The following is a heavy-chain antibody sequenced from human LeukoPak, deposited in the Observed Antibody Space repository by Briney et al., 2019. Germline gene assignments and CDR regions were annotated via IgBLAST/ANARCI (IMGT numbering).Heavy chain of an antibody. CDR3: ARGFGESEYYYYGMDA. CDR2: SYYAGGT. V-gene: IGHV4-39*01. Sequence: NPSETLSLTCTVSGGSISSSSYYWGWIRQPPGRGLDWIGTSYYAGGTYYNPSLKSRVTISVDTSKNQFSLRLSSVTAADTAVYYCARGFGESEYYYYGMDAWGQGTTVTVSS. D-gene: IGHD3-10*01. J-gene: IGHJ6*02. CDR1: GGSISSSSYY.